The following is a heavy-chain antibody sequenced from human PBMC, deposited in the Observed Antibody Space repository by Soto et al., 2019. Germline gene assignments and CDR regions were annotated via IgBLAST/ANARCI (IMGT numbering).Heavy chain of an antibody. CDR3: AKRYCTSTSCYALDY. CDR1: GFTFGSYA. CDR2: ISGSGGST. V-gene: IGHV3-23*01. Sequence: PGGSLRLSCAASGFTFGSYAMSWVSQAPGKGLEWVSGISGSGGSTHYVDSVRGRFTISRDNSNNTLYLQMDSLRAEDTAMYYCAKRYCTSTSCYALDYWGQGTLVTVSS. D-gene: IGHD2-2*01. J-gene: IGHJ4*02.